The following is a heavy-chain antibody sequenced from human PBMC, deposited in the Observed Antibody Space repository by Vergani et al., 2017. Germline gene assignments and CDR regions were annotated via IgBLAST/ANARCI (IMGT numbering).Heavy chain of an antibody. D-gene: IGHD6-19*01. CDR3: AKDLQAGYYYYYMDV. J-gene: IGHJ6*03. CDR2: ISYDGSNK. CDR1: GFTFSSYG. V-gene: IGHV3-30*18. Sequence: QVQLVESGGGVVQPGRSLRLSCAASGFTFSSYGMHWVRQAPGKGLEWVAVISYDGSNKYYADSVKGRFTISRDNSKNTLYLQMNSLRAEDTAVYYCAKDLQAGYYYYYMDVWGKGP.